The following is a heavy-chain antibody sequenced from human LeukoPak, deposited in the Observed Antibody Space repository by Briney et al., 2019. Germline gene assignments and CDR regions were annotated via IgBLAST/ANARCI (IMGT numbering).Heavy chain of an antibody. D-gene: IGHD4-17*01. Sequence: PGASVKVSCKASGYTFTGYYMHWVRQAPGQGLEWMGWINPNSGGTNYAQKFQGRVTMTRDTSISTAYMELSRLRSDDAAVYYCARGPDYGDYPTDYWGQGTLVTVSS. CDR2: INPNSGGT. J-gene: IGHJ4*02. CDR1: GYTFTGYY. CDR3: ARGPDYGDYPTDY. V-gene: IGHV1-2*02.